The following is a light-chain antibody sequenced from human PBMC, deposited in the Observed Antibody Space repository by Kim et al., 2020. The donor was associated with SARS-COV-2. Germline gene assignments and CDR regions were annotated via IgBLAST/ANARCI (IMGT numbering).Light chain of an antibody. CDR1: EKIGTW. V-gene: IGKV1-5*03. Sequence: ASVGDRFTITCRASEKIGTWLACYQQKPGRAPSLLIYLASTLERGVPSRFSGTGSGTEFSLSITSLQPDDFATYYCQHYSRFPYTFGQGTKLEI. CDR2: LAS. CDR3: QHYSRFPYT. J-gene: IGKJ2*01.